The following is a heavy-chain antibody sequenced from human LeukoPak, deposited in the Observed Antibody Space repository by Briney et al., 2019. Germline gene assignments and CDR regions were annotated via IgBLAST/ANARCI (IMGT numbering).Heavy chain of an antibody. V-gene: IGHV1-8*03. Sequence: GASVKVSCKASGYTFTSYDINWVRQATGQGLGWMGWMNPNSGNTGYAQKFQGRVTITRNTSISTAYMELSSLRSEDTAVYYCARGQKAGCSSTSCYYNYWGQGTLVTVSS. CDR1: GYTFTSYD. CDR2: MNPNSGNT. J-gene: IGHJ4*02. CDR3: ARGQKAGCSSTSCYYNY. D-gene: IGHD2-2*01.